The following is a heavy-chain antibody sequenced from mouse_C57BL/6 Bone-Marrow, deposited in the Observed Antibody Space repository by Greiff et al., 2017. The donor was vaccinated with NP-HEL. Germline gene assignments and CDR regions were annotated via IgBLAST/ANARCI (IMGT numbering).Heavy chain of an antibody. D-gene: IGHD1-1*01. CDR3: ARWIYYYGSSYVYYAMDY. Sequence: VQLQQPGAELVKPGASVKMSCKASGYTFTSYWITWVKQRPGQGLEWIGDIYPGSGSTNYNEKFKSKATLTVDTSSSTAYMQLSSLTSEDSAVYYCARWIYYYGSSYVYYAMDYWGQGTSVTVSS. CDR2: IYPGSGST. CDR1: GYTFTSYW. V-gene: IGHV1-55*01. J-gene: IGHJ4*01.